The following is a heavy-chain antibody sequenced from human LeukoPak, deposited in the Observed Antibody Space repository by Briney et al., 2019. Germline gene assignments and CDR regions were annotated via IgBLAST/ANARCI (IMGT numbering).Heavy chain of an antibody. Sequence: PSETLSLTCTVSGGSTSGGDYYWSWSRQPPGKGLEWIGYIYYSGSTYYNPSLKSRVTISVDTSKNQFSLKLSSVTAADTAVYYCARAGVRMCSSTSCYPYYYYGMDVWGQETTVTVSS. D-gene: IGHD2-2*01. CDR2: IYYSGST. J-gene: IGHJ6*02. CDR1: GGSTSGGDYY. CDR3: ARAGVRMCSSTSCYPYYYYGMDV. V-gene: IGHV4-30-4*01.